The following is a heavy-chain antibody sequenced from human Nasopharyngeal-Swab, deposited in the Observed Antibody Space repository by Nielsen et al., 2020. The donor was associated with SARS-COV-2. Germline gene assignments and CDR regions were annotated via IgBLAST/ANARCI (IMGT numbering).Heavy chain of an antibody. Sequence: WIRQPPGKGLEWIGYIYYSGSTNYNPSLKSRVAISVDTSKNQFSLKLSSVTAADTAVYYCAREVGFEGWFDPWGQGTLVTVSS. J-gene: IGHJ5*02. D-gene: IGHD1-26*01. V-gene: IGHV4-59*12. CDR3: AREVGFEGWFDP. CDR2: IYYSGST.